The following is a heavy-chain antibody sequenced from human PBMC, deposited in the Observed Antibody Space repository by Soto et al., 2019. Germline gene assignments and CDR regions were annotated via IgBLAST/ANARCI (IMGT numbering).Heavy chain of an antibody. J-gene: IGHJ3*02. D-gene: IGHD3-10*01. CDR3: ARDLHGSGPGAFDI. CDR2: ISSTGSTI. Sequence: EVQLVESGGGLEQPGGSLRLSCAASGFTFSDFSMNWVRQAPGKGLEWVSYISSTGSTIYYANSVKGRFTISRDNAKNSLYLQMNSLRAQDAAVYYWARDLHGSGPGAFDIWGQGTMVTVSS. V-gene: IGHV3-48*01. CDR1: GFTFSDFS.